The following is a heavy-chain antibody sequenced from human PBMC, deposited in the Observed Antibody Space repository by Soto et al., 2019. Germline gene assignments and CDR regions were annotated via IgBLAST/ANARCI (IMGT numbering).Heavy chain of an antibody. CDR1: GFTFSSYA. V-gene: IGHV3-23*01. Sequence: GGSLRLSCAASGFTFSSYAMSCVRQAPGKGLEWVSAISGSVGSTYYADSVKGRFTISRDNSKNTLYLQMNSLRAEDTAVYYCAKDRYSSGWYPNWFDPWGQGTLVTVSS. CDR3: AKDRYSSGWYPNWFDP. J-gene: IGHJ5*02. D-gene: IGHD6-19*01. CDR2: ISGSVGST.